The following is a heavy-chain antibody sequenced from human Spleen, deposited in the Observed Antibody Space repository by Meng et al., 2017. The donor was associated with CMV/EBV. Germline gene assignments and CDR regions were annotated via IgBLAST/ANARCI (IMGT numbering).Heavy chain of an antibody. D-gene: IGHD1/OR15-1a*01. J-gene: IGHJ6*02. Sequence: SVKVSCKASGGTFSSYAISWVRQAPGQGLEWMGGMIPIFGTANYAQKFQGRVTITTDESTSTAYMELCSLRSEDTAVYYRAVLEHNIADLVYYYYGMDVWGQGTTVTVSS. CDR1: GGTFSSYA. CDR2: MIPIFGTA. V-gene: IGHV1-69*05. CDR3: AVLEHNIADLVYYYYGMDV.